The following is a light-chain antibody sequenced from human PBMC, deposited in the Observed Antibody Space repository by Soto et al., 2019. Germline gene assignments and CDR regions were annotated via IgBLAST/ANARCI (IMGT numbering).Light chain of an antibody. CDR1: QSVSSS. CDR2: GAS. J-gene: IGKJ1*01. Sequence: EIVLTQSPGTLSLSPGERATLSCRASQSVSSSLAWYQQKPGQAPRLLIYGASTRATGIPARFSGSGSGTEFTLTISSLQSEDFAVYYCQHYVTSLTTFGQGTKVDIK. CDR3: QHYVTSLTT. V-gene: IGKV3-15*01.